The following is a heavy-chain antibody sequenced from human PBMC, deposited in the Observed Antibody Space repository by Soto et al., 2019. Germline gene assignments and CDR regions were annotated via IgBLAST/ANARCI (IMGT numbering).Heavy chain of an antibody. CDR1: GGSIISGDYY. J-gene: IGHJ6*02. D-gene: IGHD1-1*01. CDR3: ARAVQPNYYGMDV. Sequence: ALEIMSLTCTVSGGSIISGDYYWSWIRQPPGKGLEWIGYIYYSGSTYYNPSLKSRVTISVDTSKNQFSLKLSSVTAADTAVYYCARAVQPNYYGMDVWGQGTTVTVSS. CDR2: IYYSGST. V-gene: IGHV4-30-4*01.